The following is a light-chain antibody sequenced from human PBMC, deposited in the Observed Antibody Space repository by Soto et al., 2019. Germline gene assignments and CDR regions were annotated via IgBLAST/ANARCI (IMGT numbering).Light chain of an antibody. J-gene: IGKJ5*01. Sequence: EIVLPQSPGTLSLSPGERATLSCRASQSVSSSYLAWYQQKPGQAPRLLIYDASNRATGIPARFSGSGSGTDFTLTISSLEPEDFAVYYCQQRSNWLGITFGQGTRLEIK. CDR2: DAS. CDR3: QQRSNWLGIT. V-gene: IGKV3-11*01. CDR1: QSVSSSY.